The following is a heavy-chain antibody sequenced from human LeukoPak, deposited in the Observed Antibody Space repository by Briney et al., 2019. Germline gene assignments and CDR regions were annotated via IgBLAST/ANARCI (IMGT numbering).Heavy chain of an antibody. CDR1: SGSISSSSYY. J-gene: IGHJ5*02. V-gene: IGHV4-39*01. CDR3: ARLVTPTDSSSLIWGAFQP. D-gene: IGHD6-13*01. Sequence: SETLSLTCSVASGSISSSSYYWGWIRQPPGKGLEWIGSIYYSGSTYYNPSLKSRVTISVDTSKNQFSLKLSSVTAADTAVYYRARLVTPTDSSSLIWGAFQPWGQGTLVTVSS. CDR2: IYYSGST.